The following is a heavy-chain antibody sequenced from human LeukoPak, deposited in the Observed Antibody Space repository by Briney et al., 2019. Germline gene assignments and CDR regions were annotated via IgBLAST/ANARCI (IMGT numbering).Heavy chain of an antibody. CDR3: ARDLIAVSAFDY. Sequence: WESLSLTCAVSGYSISSDYIWGWLRQPPGKGLELSGSIYHSGSTYYNPSLKSRVTISVDTSKNQFSLKLSSVTAADTAVYYCARDLIAVSAFDYWGQGTLVTVSS. J-gene: IGHJ4*02. CDR1: GYSISSDYI. V-gene: IGHV4-38-2*02. D-gene: IGHD6-19*01. CDR2: IYHSGST.